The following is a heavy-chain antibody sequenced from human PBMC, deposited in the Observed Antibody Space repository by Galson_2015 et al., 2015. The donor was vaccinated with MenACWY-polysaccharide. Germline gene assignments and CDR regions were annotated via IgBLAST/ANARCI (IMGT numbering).Heavy chain of an antibody. CDR1: HDSISSPY. D-gene: IGHD1-1*01. CDR3: ARRSLDNWYFDL. V-gene: IGHV4-4*07. J-gene: IGHJ2*01. Sequence: DTPSLTCTLSHDSISSPYCSCIRHSADKGLEYIGRIHATASTAYNPSFRSRAAMSADSPRNQVSLRLASVTASDTAIYFCARRSLDNWYFDLWGRGSLVIVSS. CDR2: IHATAST.